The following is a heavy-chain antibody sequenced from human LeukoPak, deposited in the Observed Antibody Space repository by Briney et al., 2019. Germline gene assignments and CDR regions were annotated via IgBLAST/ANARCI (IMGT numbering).Heavy chain of an antibody. CDR2: ISYSGST. J-gene: IGHJ4*02. CDR3: ARAGSGSYYGY. D-gene: IGHD1-26*01. CDR1: GGSISGYY. V-gene: IGHV4-59*08. Sequence: PSETLSLTCTVSGGSISGYYWSWIRQPPGKGLEWIGFISYSGSTNYSPSLKSRVTISVDTSKNQFFLRVTSVTAADTAVYYCARAGSGSYYGYWGQGTLVTVSS.